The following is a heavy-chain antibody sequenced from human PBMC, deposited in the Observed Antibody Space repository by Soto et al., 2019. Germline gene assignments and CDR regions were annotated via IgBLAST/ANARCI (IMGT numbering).Heavy chain of an antibody. J-gene: IGHJ4*02. CDR1: GFTFSSYG. Sequence: GGSLRLSCAASGFTFSSYGMHWVRQAPGKGLEWVAVISYDGSNKYYADSVKGRFTISRDNSKNTLYLQMNSLRAEDTAVYYCAKDSPWGGATDYWGQGTLVTVSS. CDR3: AKDSPWGGATDY. CDR2: ISYDGSNK. D-gene: IGHD3-16*01. V-gene: IGHV3-30*18.